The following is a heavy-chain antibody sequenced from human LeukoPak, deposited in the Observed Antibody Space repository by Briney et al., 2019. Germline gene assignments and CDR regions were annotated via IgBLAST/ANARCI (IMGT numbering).Heavy chain of an antibody. CDR2: ISGSGGST. V-gene: IGHV3-23*01. CDR3: AKQAPQWLVLYYFDY. Sequence: PGGSLRLSCAASGFTFTNSAMTWVRQAPGKGLEWVSAISGSGGSTYYADSVKGRFTISRDNSKNTLYLQMNSLRAEDTAVYYCAKQAPQWLVLYYFDYWGQGTLVTVSS. J-gene: IGHJ4*02. D-gene: IGHD6-19*01. CDR1: GFTFTNSA.